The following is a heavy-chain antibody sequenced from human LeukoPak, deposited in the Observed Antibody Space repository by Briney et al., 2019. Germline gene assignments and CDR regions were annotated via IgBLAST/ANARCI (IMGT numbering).Heavy chain of an antibody. Sequence: GGSLRLSCAASGFTFSSYGMHWVRQAPGKGLEWVAVISYDGSNKYYADSVKGRFTISRDNSKDTLYLQMNSLRAEDTAVYYCAKPVSAAQTQFDHWGQGTLVTVSS. CDR2: ISYDGSNK. CDR3: AKPVSAAQTQFDH. CDR1: GFTFSSYG. V-gene: IGHV3-30*18. J-gene: IGHJ4*02. D-gene: IGHD6-13*01.